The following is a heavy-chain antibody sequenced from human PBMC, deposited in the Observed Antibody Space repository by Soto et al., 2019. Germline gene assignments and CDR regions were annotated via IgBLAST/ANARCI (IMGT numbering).Heavy chain of an antibody. V-gene: IGHV4-34*01. Sequence: SETLSLTXAVYGGSFSGYYWSWIRQPPGKGLEWIGEINHSVSTNYNPSLKSRVTISVDTSKNQFSLKLSSVTAADTAVYYCAIRDYDIWSGWYYFDYWGQGTLVTVS. CDR1: GGSFSGYY. CDR3: AIRDYDIWSGWYYFDY. J-gene: IGHJ4*02. CDR2: INHSVST. D-gene: IGHD3-3*01.